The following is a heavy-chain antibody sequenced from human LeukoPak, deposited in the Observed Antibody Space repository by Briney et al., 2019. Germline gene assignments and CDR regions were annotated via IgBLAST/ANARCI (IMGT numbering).Heavy chain of an antibody. CDR2: INHSGST. J-gene: IGHJ1*01. CDR1: GGSFSGYY. V-gene: IGHV4-34*01. Sequence: SETLSLTCAVYGGSFSGYYWSWIRQPPGKGLEWIGEINHSGSTNYNPSLKSRVTISVDTSKSQFSLKLSSVTAADTAVYYCARLVVGPKARYFQHWGQGTLVTVSS. D-gene: IGHD3-10*01. CDR3: ARLVVGPKARYFQH.